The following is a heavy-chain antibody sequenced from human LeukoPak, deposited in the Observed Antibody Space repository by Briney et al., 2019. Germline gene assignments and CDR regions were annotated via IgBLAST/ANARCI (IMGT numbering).Heavy chain of an antibody. V-gene: IGHV3-30*18. J-gene: IGHJ6*02. CDR2: ISYVGSNK. Sequence: GGSLRLSCAASGFTFSSYGMHWVRQAPGKGLEWVAVISYVGSNKYYADSVTGRFSISRDNSKNTLYLQMTSPRAEDPAVYYCGEDRSGYFPVTSAALGGTYYYYGMDVWGQGTTVTVSS. D-gene: IGHD3-16*01. CDR1: GFTFSSYG. CDR3: GEDRSGYFPVTSAALGGTYYYYGMDV.